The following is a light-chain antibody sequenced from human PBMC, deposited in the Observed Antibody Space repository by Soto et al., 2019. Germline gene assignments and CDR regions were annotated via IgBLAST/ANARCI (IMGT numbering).Light chain of an antibody. J-gene: IGLJ1*01. CDR2: DVT. V-gene: IGLV2-14*03. CDR1: SGDIGSYNR. Sequence: QSVLTQPASVSGSPGQWITISCTGTSGDIGSYNRVSWYQQHPGKAPKLIIYDVTDRPSGVSNRFSGSKSGNTASLTISGLQAEDEAEYYCSSYTNINTRACVFGTGTKLTVL. CDR3: SSYTNINTRACV.